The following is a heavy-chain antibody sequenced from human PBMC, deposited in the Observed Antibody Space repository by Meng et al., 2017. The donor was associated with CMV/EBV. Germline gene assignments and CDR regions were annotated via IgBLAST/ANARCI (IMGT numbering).Heavy chain of an antibody. CDR1: GFTFTSSA. V-gene: IGHV1-58*01. D-gene: IGHD2-2*01. CDR3: AADIVVVPAATSGDY. CDR2: IVVGSGNT. Sequence: SVKVSCKASGFTFTSSAVQWVRQARGQRLEWIGWIVVGSGNTNYAQKFQERVTITRDMPTSTAYMELSSLRSEDTAVYYCAADIVVVPAATSGDYWGQGTLVTVSS. J-gene: IGHJ4*02.